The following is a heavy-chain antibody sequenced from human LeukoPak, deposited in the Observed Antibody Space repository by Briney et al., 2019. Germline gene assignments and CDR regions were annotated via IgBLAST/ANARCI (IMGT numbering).Heavy chain of an antibody. CDR2: IYYSGST. Sequence: SETLSLTCTVSGGSISSYYWSWIRQPPGKGLEWIGYIYYSGSTNYNPSLKSRVTISVDTSKNQFSLKLSSVTAADTAVYYCARDRHTVAAYYYYGMDVWGQGTTDTVSS. J-gene: IGHJ6*02. D-gene: IGHD6-19*01. CDR1: GGSISSYY. V-gene: IGHV4-59*01. CDR3: ARDRHTVAAYYYYGMDV.